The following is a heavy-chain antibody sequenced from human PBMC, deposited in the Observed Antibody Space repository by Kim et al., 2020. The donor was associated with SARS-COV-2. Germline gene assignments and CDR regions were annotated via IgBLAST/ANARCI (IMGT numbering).Heavy chain of an antibody. CDR2: T. J-gene: IGHJ4*02. D-gene: IGHD3-16*02. Sequence: TYYNPSLKSRVTRSVDPSKNQFSLKLSSVTAADTAVYYCARDTPVSTIDYWGQGTLVTVSS. V-gene: IGHV4-39*07. CDR3: ARDTPVSTIDY.